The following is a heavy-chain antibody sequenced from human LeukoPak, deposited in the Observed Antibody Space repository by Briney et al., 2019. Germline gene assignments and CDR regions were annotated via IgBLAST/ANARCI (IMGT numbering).Heavy chain of an antibody. Sequence: KSSETLSLTCAVYGGSFSGYYWSWIRQPPGKGLEWIGEINHSGSTNYNPSLKSRVTISVDTSKNQFSLKLSSVTAADTAVYYCASLRTIAAAGPVDAFDIWGQGTMVTVSS. CDR3: ASLRTIAAAGPVDAFDI. CDR2: INHSGST. V-gene: IGHV4-34*01. J-gene: IGHJ3*02. CDR1: GGSFSGYY. D-gene: IGHD6-13*01.